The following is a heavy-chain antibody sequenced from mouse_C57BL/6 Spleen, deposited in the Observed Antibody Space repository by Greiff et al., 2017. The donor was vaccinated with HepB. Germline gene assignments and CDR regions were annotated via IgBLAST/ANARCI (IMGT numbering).Heavy chain of an antibody. J-gene: IGHJ2*01. CDR1: GYTFTDYY. D-gene: IGHD1-1*01. CDR2: INPNNGGT. Sequence: EVTLQQSGPELVKPGASVKISCKASGYTFTDYYMNWVKQSHGKSLEWIGDINPNNGGTSYNQKFKSKATLTVDKSSSTAYMQLSSLTSEDSAVYYCAEGNGSSDYWGQGTTLTVSS. CDR3: AEGNGSSDY. V-gene: IGHV1-26*01.